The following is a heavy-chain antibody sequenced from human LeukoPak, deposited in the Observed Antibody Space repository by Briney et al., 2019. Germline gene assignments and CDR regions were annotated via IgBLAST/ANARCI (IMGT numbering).Heavy chain of an antibody. J-gene: IGHJ4*02. CDR1: GYTFTSYD. V-gene: IGHV1-8*01. CDR2: MNANSGNT. CDR3: ARGASRSFDF. Sequence: VASVKVSCKASGYTFTSYDINWVRQAPGQGLEWMGWMNANSGNTGYAQRFQDRVTFTRDTSINTAYMELSSLRSEDTAVYYCARGASRSFDFWGQGTLVTVSS.